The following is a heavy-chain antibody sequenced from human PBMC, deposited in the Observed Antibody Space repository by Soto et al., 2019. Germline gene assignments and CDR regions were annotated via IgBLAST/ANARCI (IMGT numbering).Heavy chain of an antibody. D-gene: IGHD3-22*01. Sequence: ASVKVSCKASGYTFTSYGIGWVRQAPGQGLEWMGWISAYNGNTNYAQKLQGRVTMTTDTSTSTAYMELRSLRSDDTAVYYCARAWDYYDSSGYYWLLGFEYWGQGTLVSVSS. J-gene: IGHJ4*02. V-gene: IGHV1-18*01. CDR3: ARAWDYYDSSGYYWLLGFEY. CDR1: GYTFTSYG. CDR2: ISAYNGNT.